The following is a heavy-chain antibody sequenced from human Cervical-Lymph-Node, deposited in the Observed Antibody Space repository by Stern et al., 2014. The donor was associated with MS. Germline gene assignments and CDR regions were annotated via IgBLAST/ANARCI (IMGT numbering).Heavy chain of an antibody. V-gene: IGHV5-51*01. CDR2: IYPYDSDP. CDR3: ARHVQGFDY. CDR1: GYSFTIYY. Sequence: VQLVQSGAEVKKPGESLTISCKLSGYSFTIYYIAWVRQMPGKGLEWMGVIYPYDSDPTYSPSFQGQVTISADKSITTAYLQWSSLRASDTAMYYCARHVQGFDYWGQGTLVTVSS. J-gene: IGHJ4*02.